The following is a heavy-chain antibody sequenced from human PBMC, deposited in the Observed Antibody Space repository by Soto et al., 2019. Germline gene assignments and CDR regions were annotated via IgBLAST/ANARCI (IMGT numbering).Heavy chain of an antibody. V-gene: IGHV1-69*01. D-gene: IGHD1-26*01. CDR1: GGTFSSYA. CDR3: AAGGPPRIVGARRGAFDI. J-gene: IGHJ3*02. Sequence: QVQLVQSGAEVKKPGSSVKVSCKASGGTFSSYAISWVRQAPGQGLEWMGGIIPIFGTANYAQKFQGRVTITADESTSKAYMELSSLRSEDTAVYYCAAGGPPRIVGARRGAFDIWGQGTMVTVSS. CDR2: IIPIFGTA.